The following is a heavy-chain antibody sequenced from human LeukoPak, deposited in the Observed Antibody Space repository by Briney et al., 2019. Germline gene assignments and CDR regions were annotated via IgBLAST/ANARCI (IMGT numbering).Heavy chain of an antibody. J-gene: IGHJ4*02. CDR3: ARALWFGETFPAY. V-gene: IGHV3-48*01. CDR2: ISSSSTI. Sequence: GGSLRLSCAASGLTISSYSMNWVRQAPGKGLQGVSYISSSSTIYYADSVKGRFTISRDNAKNSLYLQMNSLRAEDTAVYYCARALWFGETFPAYWGQGTLVTVSS. D-gene: IGHD3-10*01. CDR1: GLTISSYS.